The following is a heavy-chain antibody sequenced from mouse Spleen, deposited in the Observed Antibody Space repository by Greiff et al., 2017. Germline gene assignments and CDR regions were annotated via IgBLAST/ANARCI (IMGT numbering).Heavy chain of an antibody. Sequence: EVKLVESGGGLVKPGGSLKLSCAASGFTFSDYGMAWVRQAPGKGPEWVAFISNLAYSIYYADTVTGRFTISRENAKNTLYLEMSSLRSEDTAMYYCARDYGSSYGYFDVWGAGTTVTVSS. CDR1: GFTFSDYG. CDR3: ARDYGSSYGYFDV. V-gene: IGHV5-15*02. D-gene: IGHD1-1*01. CDR2: ISNLAYSI. J-gene: IGHJ1*01.